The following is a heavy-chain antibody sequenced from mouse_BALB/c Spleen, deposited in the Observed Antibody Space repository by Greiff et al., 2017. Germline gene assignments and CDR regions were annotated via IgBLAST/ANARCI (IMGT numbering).Heavy chain of an antibody. V-gene: IGHV5-6-3*01. Sequence: EVKVVESGGGLVQPGGSLKLSCAASGFTFSSYGMSWVRQTPDKRLELVATINSNGGSTYYPDSVKGRFTISRDNAKNTLYLQMSSLKSEDTAMYYCARDGIYYNAMDYWGQGTSVTVSS. CDR2: INSNGGST. CDR3: ARDGIYYNAMDY. CDR1: GFTFSSYG. D-gene: IGHD2-1*01. J-gene: IGHJ4*01.